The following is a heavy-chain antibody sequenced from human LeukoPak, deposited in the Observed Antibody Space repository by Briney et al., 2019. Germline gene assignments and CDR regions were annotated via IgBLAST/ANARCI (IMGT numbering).Heavy chain of an antibody. V-gene: IGHV3-30*02. D-gene: IGHD5-18*01. CDR1: GFTFSSFG. CDR3: ATGHSYGYGDDSSSFDY. Sequence: PGGSLRLSCEASGFTFSSFGMHWVRQAPGKGLEWVAFIRRDGDVIYYADSVKGRFTISRDNSRNMVYLQLNSLRPEDTAVYYCATGHSYGYGDDSSSFDYWGQGTLVTVSS. CDR2: IRRDGDVI. J-gene: IGHJ4*02.